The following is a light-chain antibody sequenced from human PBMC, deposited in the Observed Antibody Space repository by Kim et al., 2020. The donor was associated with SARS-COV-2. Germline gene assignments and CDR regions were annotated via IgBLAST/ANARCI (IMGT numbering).Light chain of an antibody. CDR1: QTVSNNY. V-gene: IGKV3-20*01. J-gene: IGKJ4*01. Sequence: SSPGDRATLSCRASQTVSNNYLAWYQQKGGQAPRLLIYGASRRATGIPDRFSGSGSGTDFTLTISRLEPEDFVVYYCQQYGTSPLTFGGGTKLEV. CDR3: QQYGTSPLT. CDR2: GAS.